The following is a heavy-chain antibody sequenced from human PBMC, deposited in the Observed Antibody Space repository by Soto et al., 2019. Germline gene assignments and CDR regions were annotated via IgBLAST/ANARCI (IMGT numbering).Heavy chain of an antibody. V-gene: IGHV4-39*01. J-gene: IGHJ1*01. CDR3: ARHGSF. CDR2: IYYSGET. CDR1: GVSISGTSYY. D-gene: IGHD3-16*02. Sequence: QLQLQESGPGLVKPSETLSLTCTVSGVSISGTSYYWGWIRQTPAKGLEWIGTIYYSGETFYNPCLKSRVTISIDTSKNHFSLNLTSVTAADTAIYYCARHGSFWGQGALVTVSS.